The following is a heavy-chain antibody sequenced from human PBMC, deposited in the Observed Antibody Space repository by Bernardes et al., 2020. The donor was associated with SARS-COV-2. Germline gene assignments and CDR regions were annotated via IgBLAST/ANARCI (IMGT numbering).Heavy chain of an antibody. CDR3: ARLGGYYYGSGSYYNRRVAFDI. CDR2: IYYSGST. V-gene: IGHV4-59*08. J-gene: IGHJ3*02. Sequence: SEPLSLTCTVSGGFISSYYWSWIRQPPGKGLEYIGYIYYSGSTNYNPSLKSRVTISVDTSKNQFSLKLSSVTAADTAVYYCARLGGYYYGSGSYYNRRVAFDIWGQGTMVTVSS. D-gene: IGHD3-10*01. CDR1: GGFISSYY.